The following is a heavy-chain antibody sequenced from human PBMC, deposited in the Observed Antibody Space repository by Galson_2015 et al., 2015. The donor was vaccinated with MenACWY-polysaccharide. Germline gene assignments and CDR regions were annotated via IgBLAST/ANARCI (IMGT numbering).Heavy chain of an antibody. V-gene: IGHV3-33*01. CDR3: AREGSRIVFHAFDV. Sequence: SLRLSCAASGLTFRGSGMHWVRQAPGKGLEWVAVIQYDGSQKQYIDSVKGRFTISRDNSKNPLYLEMNSLRAEDTALYYCAREGSRIVFHAFDVWGQGTMVTVSS. J-gene: IGHJ3*01. CDR1: GLTFRGSG. D-gene: IGHD3-10*02. CDR2: IQYDGSQK.